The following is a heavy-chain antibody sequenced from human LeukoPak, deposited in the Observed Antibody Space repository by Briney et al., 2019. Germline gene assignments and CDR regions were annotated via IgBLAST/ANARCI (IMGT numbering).Heavy chain of an antibody. V-gene: IGHV3-30*04. D-gene: IGHD4-23*01. J-gene: IGHJ4*02. CDR2: ISYDGSNK. CDR3: ASDYGGNSFDY. Sequence: GGSLRLSCAASGFTFSSYAMHWVRQAPGKGLEWVAVISYDGSNKYYADSVKGRFTISRDNSKNTLYLQMNSLRAEDTPVYYCASDYGGNSFDYWGQGTLVTVSS. CDR1: GFTFSSYA.